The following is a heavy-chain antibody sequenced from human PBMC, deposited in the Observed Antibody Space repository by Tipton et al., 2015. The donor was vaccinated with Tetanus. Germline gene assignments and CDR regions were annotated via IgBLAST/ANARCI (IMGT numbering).Heavy chain of an antibody. D-gene: IGHD3-22*01. CDR3: ARDLGYYFDVDGNRVDAFEI. J-gene: IGHJ3*02. Sequence: GLVKPSETLSLTCAVYGGSFSGSYWSWVRQPPGKGLEWIGEVHPRGSTHYNPSLKSRVRISIDTSKNQFSLKLRSVTAADTALYYCARDLGYYFDVDGNRVDAFEIWGQGTMVTVSS. V-gene: IGHV4-34*01. CDR2: VHPRGST. CDR1: GGSFSGSY.